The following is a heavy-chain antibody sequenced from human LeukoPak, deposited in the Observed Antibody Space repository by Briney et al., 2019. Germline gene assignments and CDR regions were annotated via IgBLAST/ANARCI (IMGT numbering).Heavy chain of an antibody. CDR2: ISGSGSDL. CDR1: GFSFSDYY. Sequence: GGSLRLSCVACGFSFSDYYMSWIRQAPGRGLEWISYISGSGSDLYYADSVKGRFTISRDNANNSLYLQMNSLRAEDTAVYDCARSIGYYYTMDVWGQGTTVTVSS. D-gene: IGHD3-22*01. V-gene: IGHV3-11*01. J-gene: IGHJ6*01. CDR3: ARSIGYYYTMDV.